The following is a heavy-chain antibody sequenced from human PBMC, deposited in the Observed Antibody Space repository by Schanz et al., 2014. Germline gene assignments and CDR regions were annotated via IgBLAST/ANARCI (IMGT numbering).Heavy chain of an antibody. CDR1: GYTFTSYG. J-gene: IGHJ6*03. CDR3: ARDHQWLARYYMDV. Sequence: QVQLVQSGAEMKKPGASVKVSRKASGYTFTSYGISWVRQAPGQGLEWMGWISPYNGNTNYAQKLQGRVTMTTDTSTGTAYMELRSLRSDDTAVYYCARDHQWLARYYMDVWGKGTTVTVSS. D-gene: IGHD6-19*01. V-gene: IGHV1-18*01. CDR2: ISPYNGNT.